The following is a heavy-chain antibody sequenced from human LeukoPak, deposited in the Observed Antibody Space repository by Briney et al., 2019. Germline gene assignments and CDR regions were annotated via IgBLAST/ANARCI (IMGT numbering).Heavy chain of an antibody. CDR2: IKQDGGGK. J-gene: IGHJ4*02. V-gene: IGHV3-7*01. CDR1: GFTFSSFW. CDR3: AREARYGDYFEH. D-gene: IGHD3-10*01. Sequence: PGGSLRLSRAASGFTFSSFWMSWVRQAPGHGLEWVANIKQDGGGKYYVDSVKGRFTISRDNAKNSLYLQMNSRRAEDTAVYYCAREARYGDYFEHWGQGTLVTVSS.